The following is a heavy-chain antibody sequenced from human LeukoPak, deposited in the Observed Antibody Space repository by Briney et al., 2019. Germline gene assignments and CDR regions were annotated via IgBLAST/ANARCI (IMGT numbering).Heavy chain of an antibody. V-gene: IGHV1-46*01. CDR1: GYSFTSHY. Sequence: ASVKVSCKASGYSFTSHYMHWVRQAPGQGLEWLGLINPSGSSTLYAQKFQGRVTMTEDTSTDTAYMELSSLRSEDTAVYYCATSYYYDSRDYYRIDYWGQGTLVTVSS. D-gene: IGHD3-22*01. CDR2: INPSGSST. CDR3: ATSYYYDSRDYYRIDY. J-gene: IGHJ4*02.